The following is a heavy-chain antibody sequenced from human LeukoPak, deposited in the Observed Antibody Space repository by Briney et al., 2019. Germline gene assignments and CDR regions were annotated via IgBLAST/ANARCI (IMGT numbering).Heavy chain of an antibody. CDR3: ARRPFGADY. J-gene: IGHJ4*02. Sequence: GGSLRLSCAASGFTFSSYAMSWVRQAPGKGLEWVSAISGSGGSTYYADSVKGRFTISRDNAKNSVYLQMNSLRVEDTAVYYCARRPFGADYWGQGTLVTVSS. D-gene: IGHD3-10*01. V-gene: IGHV3-23*01. CDR1: GFTFSSYA. CDR2: ISGSGGST.